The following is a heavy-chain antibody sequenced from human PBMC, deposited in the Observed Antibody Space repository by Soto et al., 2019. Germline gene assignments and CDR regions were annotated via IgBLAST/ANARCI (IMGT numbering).Heavy chain of an antibody. CDR1: GFTFDDYA. V-gene: IGHV3-43D*04. D-gene: IGHD2-15*01. Sequence: GGSLRLSCAASGFTFDDYAMHWVRQAPGKGLEWVSLISWDGGSTYYADSVKGRFTISRDNSKNSLYLQMNSLRAEDTALYYCAKGGGYCSGGSCYSGYYYGMDVWGHGTTVTFSS. CDR2: ISWDGGST. CDR3: AKGGGYCSGGSCYSGYYYGMDV. J-gene: IGHJ6*02.